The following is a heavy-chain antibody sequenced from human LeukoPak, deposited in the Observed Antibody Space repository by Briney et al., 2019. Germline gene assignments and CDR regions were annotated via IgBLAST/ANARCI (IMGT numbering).Heavy chain of an antibody. D-gene: IGHD3-10*01. V-gene: IGHV3-53*01. CDR3: ARETDRGVDAFDI. Sequence: GGSLRLSCAASGFTVSSNYMSWVRQAPGKGLEWVSVIHSGGSTYYADSVKGRFTISRDNSKNTLYLQMNSLRAEDTAVYYCARETDRGVDAFDIWGQGTMVTVSS. CDR1: GFTVSSNY. CDR2: IHSGGST. J-gene: IGHJ3*02.